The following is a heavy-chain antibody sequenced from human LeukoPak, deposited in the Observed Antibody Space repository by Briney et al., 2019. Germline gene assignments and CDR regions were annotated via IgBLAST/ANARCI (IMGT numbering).Heavy chain of an antibody. Sequence: GGSLRLSCAASGFVFRSYAMSWVRQAPGKGLEWVSVISLSGDSTDYADSVKGRFTISRDNSKNTLYLQMNSLRAEDTAVYYCANSPDFWSGYLDYWGQGTLVTVSS. CDR1: GFVFRSYA. CDR3: ANSPDFWSGYLDY. CDR2: ISLSGDST. D-gene: IGHD3-3*01. J-gene: IGHJ4*02. V-gene: IGHV3-23*01.